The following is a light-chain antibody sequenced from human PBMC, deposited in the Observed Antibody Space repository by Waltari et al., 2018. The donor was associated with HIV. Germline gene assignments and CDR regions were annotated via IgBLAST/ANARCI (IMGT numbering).Light chain of an antibody. V-gene: IGLV2-8*01. CDR1: NGDIRDYNY. CDR3: SSFAGTHKL. Sequence: QSALTQSPSASGSPGQSVNISCPGANGDIRDYNYASWYQQHSDRPPKLIIFEVTKRPSGVPDRFSGSKSGNTASLFVSGLQPEDEATYFCSSFAGTHKLFGGGTKLTVL. J-gene: IGLJ2*01. CDR2: EVT.